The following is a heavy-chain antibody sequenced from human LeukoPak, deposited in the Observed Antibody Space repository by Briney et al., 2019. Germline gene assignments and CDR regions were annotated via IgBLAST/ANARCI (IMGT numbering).Heavy chain of an antibody. J-gene: IGHJ4*02. Sequence: GSSVKVSCKASGYTFTSYYMHWVRQAPGQGLEWMGIINPNGGSTSYDQTLKGRVTMTRDTSTNKFYMKLSSLTSEDTAVYYCARGDYYDSSGYYHYWGQGTLVTVSS. CDR2: INPNGGST. CDR3: ARGDYYDSSGYYHY. D-gene: IGHD3-22*01. V-gene: IGHV1-46*03. CDR1: GYTFTSYY.